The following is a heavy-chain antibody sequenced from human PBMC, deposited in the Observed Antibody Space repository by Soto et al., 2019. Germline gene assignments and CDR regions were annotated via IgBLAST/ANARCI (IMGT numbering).Heavy chain of an antibody. CDR3: AREVYDFWSGYYYYYYGMDV. D-gene: IGHD3-3*01. Sequence: WGCLRLSGAASGFTFSSYWMSGGRQAPWKGLEWVANRKQDGSGKYYGDSAKGRFTISRDNAKNPLYLQMNRLRSEETAVYYCAREVYDFWSGYYYYYYGMDVWGQGTTVTVSS. V-gene: IGHV3-7*01. CDR2: RKQDGSGK. CDR1: GFTFSSYW. J-gene: IGHJ6*02.